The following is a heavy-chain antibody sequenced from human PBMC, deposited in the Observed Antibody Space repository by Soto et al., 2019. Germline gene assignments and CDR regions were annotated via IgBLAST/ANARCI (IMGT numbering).Heavy chain of an antibody. CDR1: GFTFSSYS. Sequence: EVQLVESGGGLVQPGGSLRLSCAASGFTFSSYSMNWVRQAPGKGLEWVSYISSSRSTIYYADSVKGRFTNSRDNAKYALYLQMNSLRDDDTAVYYCARDRGDWNPGRWFDSWGQGTLVTVSA. CDR3: ARDRGDWNPGRWFDS. J-gene: IGHJ5*01. V-gene: IGHV3-48*02. CDR2: ISSSRSTI. D-gene: IGHD1-1*01.